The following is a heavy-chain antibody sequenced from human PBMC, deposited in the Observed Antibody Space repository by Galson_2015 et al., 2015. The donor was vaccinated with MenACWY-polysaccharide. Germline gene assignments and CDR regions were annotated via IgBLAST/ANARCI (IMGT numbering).Heavy chain of an antibody. CDR3: ASHKYTTSSGDY. CDR1: GYSFTNYW. Sequence: QSGAEVKKPGESLKISCKGSGYSFTNYWIGWVRQMPGKGLEWMGIIYSGDSDTRYSPSFQGQVTISADKSINTAYLQWSSLKASATARYYCASHKYTTSSGDYWGPGTLVTVSS. J-gene: IGHJ4*02. V-gene: IGHV5-51*01. CDR2: IYSGDSDT. D-gene: IGHD6-6*01.